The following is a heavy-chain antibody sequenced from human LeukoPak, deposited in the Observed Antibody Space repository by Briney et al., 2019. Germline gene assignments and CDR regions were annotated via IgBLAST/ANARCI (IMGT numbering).Heavy chain of an antibody. J-gene: IGHJ4*02. D-gene: IGHD6-19*01. CDR3: ARTREQWQVLDY. CDR2: ISYDGNNK. Sequence: TGGSLRLSCAASGFTFSSSPMHWVRQAPGKGLEWVALISYDGNNKWYPDSVKGRFTISRDNSKNTLYLQMNSLRAEDTAVYYCARTREQWQVLDYWGQGTLVTVSS. V-gene: IGHV3-30-3*01. CDR1: GFTFSSSP.